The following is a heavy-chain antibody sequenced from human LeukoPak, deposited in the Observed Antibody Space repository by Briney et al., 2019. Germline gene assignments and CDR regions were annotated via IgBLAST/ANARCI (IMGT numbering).Heavy chain of an antibody. Sequence: SGPTLVKPTQTLTLTCTFSGFSLSTSGVGVGWIRQPPGKALEWLALIYWDDDKRYSPSLKSRLTITKDTSKNQVVLTMTNMDPVDTATYHCAHRRDYGDPGDYFDYWGQGTLVTVSS. CDR2: IYWDDDK. D-gene: IGHD4-17*01. J-gene: IGHJ4*02. CDR1: GFSLSTSGVG. CDR3: AHRRDYGDPGDYFDY. V-gene: IGHV2-5*02.